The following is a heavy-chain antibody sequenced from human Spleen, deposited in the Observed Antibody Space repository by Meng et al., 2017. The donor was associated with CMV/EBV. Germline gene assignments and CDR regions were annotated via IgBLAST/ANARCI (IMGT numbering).Heavy chain of an antibody. J-gene: IGHJ5*02. D-gene: IGHD2-8*01. V-gene: IGHV4-4*07. Sequence: QVQLQESGPGLVRPSXXLSLTCTVSGGSISSYYWSWIRQPAGKGLEWIGRIYTSGSTNYNPSLKSRVTMSVDTSKNQFSLKLSSVTAADTAVYYCAREYCTNGVCPPNWFDPWGQGTLVTVSS. CDR1: GGSISSYY. CDR3: AREYCTNGVCPPNWFDP. CDR2: IYTSGST.